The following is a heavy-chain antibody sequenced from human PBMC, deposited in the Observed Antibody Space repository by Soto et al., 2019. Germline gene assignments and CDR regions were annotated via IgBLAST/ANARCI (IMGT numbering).Heavy chain of an antibody. D-gene: IGHD3-9*01. CDR3: GNREGLATISYYFDY. CDR2: VYYSGST. J-gene: IGHJ4*02. V-gene: IGHV4-39*01. Sequence: QLQLQESGAGLVKPSETLSLTCTVSGGSVSSSSYYWGWVRQPPGKGLEWIGSVYYSGSTYYNPSLESRVTLSVDKSKNQFSMKLMSLSAAATAVSYCGNREGLATISYYFDYWGQVALVTVSS. CDR1: GGSVSSSSYY.